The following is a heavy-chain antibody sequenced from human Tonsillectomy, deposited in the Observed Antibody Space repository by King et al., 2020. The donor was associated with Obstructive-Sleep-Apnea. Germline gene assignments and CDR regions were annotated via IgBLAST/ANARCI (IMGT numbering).Heavy chain of an antibody. J-gene: IGHJ6*02. D-gene: IGHD5-12*01. V-gene: IGHV3-30*01. Sequence: VQLVESGGGVVQPGRSLRLSCATSGFTFRSYAMHWVRQAPGKGLVWGAVISYDGDNKNCADSVKGRFTISRENSKNMLYLQMNSLRAEDTAVYYCAREYNDYEDVYGLDVWGQGTTVSVSS. CDR2: ISYDGDNK. CDR3: AREYNDYEDVYGLDV. CDR1: GFTFRSYA.